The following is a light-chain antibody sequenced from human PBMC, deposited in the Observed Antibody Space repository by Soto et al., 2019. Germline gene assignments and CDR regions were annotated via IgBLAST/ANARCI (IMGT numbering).Light chain of an antibody. CDR3: QQYGSSPIN. Sequence: EIVLTQSPGNLCLSPGERGNLXCRASLSVRSSYLAWYQQGPGQPPRLLMDGATRATGIQDRFSGSGSWTDFTFTISSLEPEDFAVYLCQQYGSSPINFGQGTRLE. CDR2: GA. V-gene: IGKV3-20*01. J-gene: IGKJ5*01. CDR1: LSVRSSY.